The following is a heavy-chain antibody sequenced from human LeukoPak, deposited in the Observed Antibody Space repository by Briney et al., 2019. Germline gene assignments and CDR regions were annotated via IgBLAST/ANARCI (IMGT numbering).Heavy chain of an antibody. CDR1: GFTFSSYS. Sequence: GGSLRLSCAASGFTFSSYSMNWVRQAPGKGLEWVSCISSSSSSIYYGDSLKGRFTISRDNSKNTLYLQMNSLRAEDTAVYYCARADGGSYTAMPYWGQGTLVTVSS. V-gene: IGHV3-21*01. D-gene: IGHD5-18*01. J-gene: IGHJ4*02. CDR3: ARADGGSYTAMPY. CDR2: ISSSSSSI.